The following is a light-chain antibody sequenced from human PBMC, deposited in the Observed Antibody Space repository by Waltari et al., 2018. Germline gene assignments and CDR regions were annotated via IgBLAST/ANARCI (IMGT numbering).Light chain of an antibody. Sequence: DIQLTQSPSFLSASVGDRVTITCRASQGISTFLAWYQQKPGKAPKVLIYAASTLQSGVPSRFSGSGSGTEFTLTISSLQPEEFATYYCQHLNSYPITFGQGTRLEIK. CDR2: AAS. CDR1: QGISTF. V-gene: IGKV1-9*01. CDR3: QHLNSYPIT. J-gene: IGKJ5*01.